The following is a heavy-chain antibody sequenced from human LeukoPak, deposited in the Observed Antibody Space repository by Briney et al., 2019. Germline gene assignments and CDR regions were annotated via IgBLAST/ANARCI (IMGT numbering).Heavy chain of an antibody. CDR3: ARQRSGYLNFDY. Sequence: SETLSLTCAVYGGSFSGYYWSWIRQPPGKGLEWIGEINHSGSTNYNPSLKSRVTISVDTSKNQFSLKLSSVTAADTAVYYCARQRSGYLNFDYWGQGTLVTVSS. V-gene: IGHV4-34*01. CDR1: GGSFSGYY. J-gene: IGHJ4*02. D-gene: IGHD5-18*01. CDR2: INHSGST.